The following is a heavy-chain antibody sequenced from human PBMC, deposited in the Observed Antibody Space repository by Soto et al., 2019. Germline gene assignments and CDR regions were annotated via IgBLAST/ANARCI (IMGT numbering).Heavy chain of an antibody. CDR2: TRNKANSYTT. CDR3: ARGNRAFEI. J-gene: IGHJ3*02. Sequence: EVQLVESGGGLVQPGGSLRLSCAASGFTFSDYYMDWVRQAPGKGLEWVGRTRNKANSYTTEYAASVKGRLTISRDDSKHSLYLQMNSLKTEDTAVYYCARGNRAFEIWGQGTVVTVSS. V-gene: IGHV3-72*01. CDR1: GFTFSDYY.